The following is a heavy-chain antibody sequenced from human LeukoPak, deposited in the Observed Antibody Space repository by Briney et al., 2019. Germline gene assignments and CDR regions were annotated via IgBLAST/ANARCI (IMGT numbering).Heavy chain of an antibody. CDR1: GGSISSGDYY. CDR2: IYYSGST. CDR3: ARAMGGVVPAARFDY. J-gene: IGHJ4*02. Sequence: SETLSLTCTVSGGSISSGDYYWSWIRQPPGTGLEWIGYIYYSGSTYYNPSLKSRVTISVDTSKNQFSLKLSSVTAADTAVYYCARAMGGVVPAARFDYWGQGTLVTVSS. D-gene: IGHD2-2*01. V-gene: IGHV4-30-4*01.